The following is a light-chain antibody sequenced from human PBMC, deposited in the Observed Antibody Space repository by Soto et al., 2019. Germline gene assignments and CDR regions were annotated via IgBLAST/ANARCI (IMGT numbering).Light chain of an antibody. CDR1: KREVGSYNF. V-gene: IGLV2-23*01. CDR2: AAN. CDR3: CSYATSYTDG. Sequence: SALSQPACVSGSPGQSVIISCPGTKREVGSYNFGTWYQQDPGTAPNPILYAANKRPSGVSNRFSGSKSGETASITISGLQAEDEADYYCCSYATSYTDGFGSGTKVTVL. J-gene: IGLJ1*01.